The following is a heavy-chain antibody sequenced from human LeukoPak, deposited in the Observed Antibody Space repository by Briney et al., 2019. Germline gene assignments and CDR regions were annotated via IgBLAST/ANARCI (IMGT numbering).Heavy chain of an antibody. CDR3: ARMSGSYSLWYFDL. V-gene: IGHV4-38-2*01. CDR1: GYSISSGYY. Sequence: ASETLSLTCAVSGYSISSGYYWGWIRQPPGQGLEWIGSIYHSGSTYYNPSLKSRVTISVDTSKNQFSLKLSSVTAADTAVYYCARMSGSYSLWYFDLWGRGTLVTVSS. D-gene: IGHD1-26*01. J-gene: IGHJ2*01. CDR2: IYHSGST.